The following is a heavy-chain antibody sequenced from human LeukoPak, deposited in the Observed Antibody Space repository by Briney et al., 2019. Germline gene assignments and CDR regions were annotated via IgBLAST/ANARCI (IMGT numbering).Heavy chain of an antibody. D-gene: IGHD4-23*01. Sequence: ASVKVSCKASGYTFTSYYMHWVRQAPGQGLEWMGIINPSGGSTSYAQKFQGRVTMTRDTSTSTVYMELSSLRAEDTAVYYCARDRYGGKQPLTFDYWGQGTLVTVSS. CDR1: GYTFTSYY. CDR3: ARDRYGGKQPLTFDY. J-gene: IGHJ4*02. CDR2: INPSGGST. V-gene: IGHV1-46*01.